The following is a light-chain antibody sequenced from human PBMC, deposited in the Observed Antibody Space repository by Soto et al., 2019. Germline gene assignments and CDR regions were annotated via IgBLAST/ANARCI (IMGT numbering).Light chain of an antibody. CDR3: QQYGSSPVS. Sequence: IVLTQSPGTLSLYPGESATLSCRASQRVSSTNLDWYQQNPGQSPRLVMFGASSRATGIPDRFSGSGSGTDFTLIISRLEPEDFAVYYCQQYGSSPVSFGQGTKLEIK. CDR1: QRVSSTN. J-gene: IGKJ2*03. V-gene: IGKV3-20*01. CDR2: GAS.